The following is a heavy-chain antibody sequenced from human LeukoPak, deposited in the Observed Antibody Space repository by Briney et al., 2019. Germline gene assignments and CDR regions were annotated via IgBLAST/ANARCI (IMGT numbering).Heavy chain of an antibody. CDR2: INPSGSSA. V-gene: IGHV1-46*01. J-gene: IGHJ4*02. CDR1: GYTFTGYY. CDR3: ARGSSYGFSMGY. D-gene: IGHD5-18*01. Sequence: ASVKVSCKASGYTFTGYYMHWVRQAPGQGLEWMGFINPSGSSAAYAQKFQGRLTMTRDMFTSTDYMELTSLTSDDTAVYYCARGSSYGFSMGYWGQGTLVTVSS.